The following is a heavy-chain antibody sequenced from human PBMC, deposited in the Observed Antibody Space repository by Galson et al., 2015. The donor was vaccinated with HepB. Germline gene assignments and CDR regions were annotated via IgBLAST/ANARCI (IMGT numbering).Heavy chain of an antibody. CDR2: IFSLDST. Sequence: SLRLSCAASGFDVHRHYMHWVRQAPGKGLEWVSVIFSLDSTSYADSVKGRFTISRDDSNKMIHLQMSRLRLEDTAIYYCATESTGTEDAFDIWGQGTMVTVSS. CDR1: GFDVHRHY. D-gene: IGHD3-10*01. J-gene: IGHJ3*02. V-gene: IGHV3-66*01. CDR3: ATESTGTEDAFDI.